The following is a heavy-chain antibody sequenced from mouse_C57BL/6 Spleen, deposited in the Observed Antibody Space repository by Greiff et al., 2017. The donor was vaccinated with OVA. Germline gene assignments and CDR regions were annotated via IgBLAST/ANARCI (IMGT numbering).Heavy chain of an antibody. J-gene: IGHJ3*01. CDR2: IWTGGGT. V-gene: IGHV2-9-1*01. Sequence: VKLMESGPGLVAPSQSLSITCTVSGFSLTSYAISWVRQPPGKGLEWLGVIWTGGGTNYNSALKSRLSISKDNSKSQVFLKMNSLQTHDTARYYCARNNPYYYGSSPPGFAYWGQGTLVTVSA. D-gene: IGHD1-1*01. CDR1: GFSLTSYA. CDR3: ARNNPYYYGSSPPGFAY.